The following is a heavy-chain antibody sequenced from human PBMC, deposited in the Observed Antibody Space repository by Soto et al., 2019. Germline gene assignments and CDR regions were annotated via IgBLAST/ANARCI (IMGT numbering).Heavy chain of an antibody. J-gene: IGHJ4*02. Sequence: PSETLSLTCTVSGGSTGSSLYQWAWIRQPPGKGLEWIGNVYYNGNTYYKASLRSRVTISVDTSNNQFSLKVTSVTAADTAVYYCASQHYYDSSGYYFFDYWGQGTLVT. CDR2: VYYNGNT. D-gene: IGHD3-22*01. CDR1: GGSTGSSLYQ. V-gene: IGHV4-39*01. CDR3: ASQHYYDSSGYYFFDY.